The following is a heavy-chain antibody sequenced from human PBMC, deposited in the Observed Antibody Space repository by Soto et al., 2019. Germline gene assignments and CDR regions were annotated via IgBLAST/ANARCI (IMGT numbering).Heavy chain of an antibody. V-gene: IGHV1-69*01. CDR3: AMTTLDSSGYSPPVYFDY. CDR2: IIPIFGTA. CDR1: GGTFSSYA. J-gene: IGHJ4*02. Sequence: QVQLVQSGAEVKKPGSSVKVSCKASGGTFSSYAISWVRQAPGQGREWMGGIIPIFGTANYAQKFPGRVTISADESTSTDYMELSSLRSEDTAVYYCAMTTLDSSGYSPPVYFDYWGQGTLVTVSS. D-gene: IGHD3-22*01.